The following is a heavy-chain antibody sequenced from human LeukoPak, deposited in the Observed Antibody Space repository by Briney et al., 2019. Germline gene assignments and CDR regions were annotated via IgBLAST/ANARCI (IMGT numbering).Heavy chain of an antibody. D-gene: IGHD6-19*01. CDR2: IYYSGST. Sequence: SETLSLTCTVSGGSISSSTYYWGWIRQPPGKGLEWIGSIYYSGSTYYNPSLRSRVTISVDTSKNQFSLKLSSMTAADTAVYYCARRRTTVAGSFGYWGQGTLVTVSS. CDR3: ARRRTTVAGSFGY. CDR1: GGSISSSTYY. J-gene: IGHJ4*02. V-gene: IGHV4-39*01.